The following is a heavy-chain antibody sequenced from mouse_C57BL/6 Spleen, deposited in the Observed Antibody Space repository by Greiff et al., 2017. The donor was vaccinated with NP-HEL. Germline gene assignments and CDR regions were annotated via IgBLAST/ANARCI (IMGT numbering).Heavy chain of an antibody. J-gene: IGHJ3*01. CDR1: GYTFTDYY. CDR2: INPNNGGT. V-gene: IGHV1-26*01. CDR3: AIYYDYDGAWFAY. D-gene: IGHD2-4*01. Sequence: EVQLQQSGPELVKPGASVKISCKASGYTFTDYYMNWVKQSHGKSLEWIGDINPNNGGTSYNQKFKGKATLTVDKSSSTAYMELRSLTSEDSAVYYCAIYYDYDGAWFAYWGQGTLVTVSA.